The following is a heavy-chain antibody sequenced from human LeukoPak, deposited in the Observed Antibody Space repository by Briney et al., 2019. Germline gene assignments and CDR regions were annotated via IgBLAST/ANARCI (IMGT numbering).Heavy chain of an antibody. CDR2: IIPIFGTA. CDR1: GGTFSSYA. V-gene: IGHV1-69*13. Sequence: GASVKVSCKASGGTFSSYAISWVRQAPGQGLEWMGGIIPIFGTANYAQRFQGRVTITADESTSTAYMELSSLRSEDTAVYYCARANPGLGRIWIHAFDIWGQGTMVTVSS. CDR3: ARANPGLGRIWIHAFDI. D-gene: IGHD7-27*01. J-gene: IGHJ3*02.